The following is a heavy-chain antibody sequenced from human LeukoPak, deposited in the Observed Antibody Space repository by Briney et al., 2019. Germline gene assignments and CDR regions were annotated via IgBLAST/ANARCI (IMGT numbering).Heavy chain of an antibody. J-gene: IGHJ3*02. CDR1: GGSISSYY. CDR3: ARGGLRYFDWTMGTHAFDI. V-gene: IGHV4-59*08. D-gene: IGHD3-9*01. CDR2: IYYSGST. Sequence: SETLCLTCTVSGGSISSYYWSWIRQPPGKGLEWIGYIYYSGSTNYNPSLKSRVTISVDTSKNQFSLKLSSVTAADTAVYYCARGGLRYFDWTMGTHAFDIWGQGTMVTVSS.